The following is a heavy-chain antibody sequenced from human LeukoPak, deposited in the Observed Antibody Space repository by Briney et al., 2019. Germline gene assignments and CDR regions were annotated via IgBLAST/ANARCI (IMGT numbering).Heavy chain of an antibody. CDR1: GYTFTGYY. D-gene: IGHD3-9*01. J-gene: IGHJ6*03. CDR3: ARGIRNTLRYFDWLPNAYYYYMDV. CDR2: INPNSGGT. V-gene: IGHV1-2*02. Sequence: ASVKVSCKASGYTFTGYYMHWVRQAPRQGLEWMGWINPNSGGTNYAQKFQGRVTMTRDTSISTAYMELSRLRSDDTAVYYCARGIRNTLRYFDWLPNAYYYYMDVWGKGTTVTISS.